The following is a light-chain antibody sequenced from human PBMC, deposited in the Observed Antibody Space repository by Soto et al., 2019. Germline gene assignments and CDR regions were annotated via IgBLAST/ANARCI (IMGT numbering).Light chain of an antibody. CDR1: QGISSY. J-gene: IGKJ1*01. CDR2: KAS. V-gene: IGKV1-9*01. Sequence: DIQLTQSPSFLSASVGDRVTITCRASQGISSYLAWYQQKPGKAPKLLIYKASTLTSGVPSRFSGSGSGTEFTLTISSLQPDDFATYYCQHYNSYSEAFGQGTQVDIK. CDR3: QHYNSYSEA.